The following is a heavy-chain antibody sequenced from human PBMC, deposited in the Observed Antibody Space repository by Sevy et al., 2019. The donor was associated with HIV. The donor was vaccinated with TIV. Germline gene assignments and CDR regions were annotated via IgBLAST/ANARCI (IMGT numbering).Heavy chain of an antibody. D-gene: IGHD2-15*01. V-gene: IGHV4-59*08. J-gene: IGHJ4*02. CDR3: ARQVGDIVVAYFDY. CDR2: IYYSGST. Sequence: SETLSLTCTVSGGSISSYYWSWIRQPPGKGLEWIGYIYYSGSTNYNPSLKSRVTISVDTSKNQFSLKLSSVTAADTDVYYWARQVGDIVVAYFDYWGQGTLVTVSS. CDR1: GGSISSYY.